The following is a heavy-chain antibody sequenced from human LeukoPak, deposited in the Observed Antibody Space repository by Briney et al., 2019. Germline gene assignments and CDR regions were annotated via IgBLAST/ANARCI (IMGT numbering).Heavy chain of an antibody. CDR1: GYTFTSYA. V-gene: IGHV1-3*01. CDR3: ASSLYSSGWYQSSRFDY. Sequence: GASVKVSCKAPGYTFTSYAMHWVRQAPGQRLEWMGWINAGNGNTKYSQKFQGRVTITRDTSASTAYMELSSLRSEDTAVYYCASSLYSSGWYQSSRFDYWGQGTLVTVSS. D-gene: IGHD6-19*01. J-gene: IGHJ4*02. CDR2: INAGNGNT.